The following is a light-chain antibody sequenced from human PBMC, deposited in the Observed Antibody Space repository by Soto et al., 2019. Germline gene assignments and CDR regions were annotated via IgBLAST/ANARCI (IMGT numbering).Light chain of an antibody. CDR3: QQYNNWPLT. CDR1: QSISSN. CDR2: GAS. V-gene: IGKV3-15*01. J-gene: IGKJ4*01. Sequence: EIVMTQSPATLSVSPGERATLSCRASQSISSNLAWYQQKTGQAPRLLIYGASTGATGMPARFSGSGSGTEFTLNISGLQSEDFAIYYCQQYNNWPLTFGGGTKVEIQ.